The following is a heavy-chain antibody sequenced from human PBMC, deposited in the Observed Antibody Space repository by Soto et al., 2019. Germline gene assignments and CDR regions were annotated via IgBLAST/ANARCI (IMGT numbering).Heavy chain of an antibody. V-gene: IGHV6-1*01. D-gene: IGHD6-13*01. Sequence: PSQTLSLTCAISGDSVSSNSVAWHWIRQSPSRGLEWLGRTYYRSKWYNDYAVSVKSRVTLNPDTSKNQFSLQLNSVTPEDTAVYYCARAGGYSRTTPNPRAYDMDVWGQGTTVTVSS. CDR3: ARAGGYSRTTPNPRAYDMDV. J-gene: IGHJ6*02. CDR2: TYYRSKWYN. CDR1: GDSVSSNSVA.